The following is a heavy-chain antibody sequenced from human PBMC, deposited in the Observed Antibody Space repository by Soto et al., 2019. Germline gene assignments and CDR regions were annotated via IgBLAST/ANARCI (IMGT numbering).Heavy chain of an antibody. CDR3: AKARVRIVGANSFDY. J-gene: IGHJ4*02. V-gene: IGHV3-30*18. D-gene: IGHD1-26*01. Sequence: GGSLRLSCVGTGFTFSNYGMHWVRQPPGKGLEWVALISDDGDKRYYADSVRGRLIISRDNSKDTLYLQMNSLGPDDTAVYFCAKARVRIVGANSFDYWGQGTPVTVSS. CDR1: GFTFSNYG. CDR2: ISDDGDKR.